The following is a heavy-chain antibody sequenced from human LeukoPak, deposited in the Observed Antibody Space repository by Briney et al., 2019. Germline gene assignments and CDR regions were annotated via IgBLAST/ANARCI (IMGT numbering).Heavy chain of an antibody. V-gene: IGHV4-34*01. CDR2: INHSGST. Sequence: SETLSLTCAVYGGSFSGYYWSWIRQPPGKGLEWIGEINHSGSTNYNPSLKSRVTISVDTSKNQFSLKLSSVTAADTAVYYCARGPTHYGARWFDPWGQGTLVTVSS. CDR1: GGSFSGYY. D-gene: IGHD4-17*01. CDR3: ARGPTHYGARWFDP. J-gene: IGHJ5*02.